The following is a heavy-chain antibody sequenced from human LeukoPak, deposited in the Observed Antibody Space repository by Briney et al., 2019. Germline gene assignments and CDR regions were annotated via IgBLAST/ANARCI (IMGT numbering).Heavy chain of an antibody. J-gene: IGHJ4*02. CDR1: GVSISSSNSY. Sequence: TLXXTCTVSGVSISSSNSYWGWIRQPPGKGLEWSGSIYYSGNTYYNASLKSQFSMSIDTTKNRFSLRHTCVTAADTAVYYCARQTGSGLFILPGGQGTLVTVSS. D-gene: IGHD3/OR15-3a*01. CDR3: ARQTGSGLFILP. V-gene: IGHV4-39*01. CDR2: IYYSGNT.